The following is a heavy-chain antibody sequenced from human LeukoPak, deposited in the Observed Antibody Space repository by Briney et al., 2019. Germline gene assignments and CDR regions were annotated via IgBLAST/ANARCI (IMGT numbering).Heavy chain of an antibody. CDR3: ARGKYYDSSTEHYFDY. CDR1: GASISSEGYY. CDR2: IYYSGST. V-gene: IGHV4-31*03. J-gene: IGHJ4*02. D-gene: IGHD3-16*01. Sequence: SQTLSLTCTVSGASISSEGYYWSWIRQHPGKGLEWIGYIYYSGSTYYNPSLKSRVTMSVDTSNSQFSLKLRSVTAADTAVYYCARGKYYDSSTEHYFDYWGQGTLVTVSS.